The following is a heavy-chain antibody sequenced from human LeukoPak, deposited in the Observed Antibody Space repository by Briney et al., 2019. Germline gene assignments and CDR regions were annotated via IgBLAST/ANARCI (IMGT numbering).Heavy chain of an antibody. CDR2: INHSGST. D-gene: IGHD3-9*01. CDR3: ARGLYLTGYPHYFDY. Sequence: SETLSLTCAVYGGSFSGYYWSWIRQPPGKGLEWIGEINHSGSTNYNPSLKSRVTISVDTSKNQFSLKLSPVTAADTAVYYCARGLYLTGYPHYFDYWGQGTLVTVSS. J-gene: IGHJ4*02. V-gene: IGHV4-34*01. CDR1: GGSFSGYY.